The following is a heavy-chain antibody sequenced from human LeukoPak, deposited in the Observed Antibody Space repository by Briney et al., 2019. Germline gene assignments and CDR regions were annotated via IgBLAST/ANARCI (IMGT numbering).Heavy chain of an antibody. CDR3: ARSSTSCYLS. D-gene: IGHD2-2*01. CDR1: GGSFSGYY. J-gene: IGHJ4*02. V-gene: IGHV4-34*01. CDR2: INDSGST. Sequence: PSETLSLTCAVYGGSFSGYYWRWIRQSPGKGLEWIGEINDSGSTYYNPSLKSRVIISVDTSKNQFSLKLSSVTAADTAVYYCARSSTSCYLSWGQGTLVTVSS.